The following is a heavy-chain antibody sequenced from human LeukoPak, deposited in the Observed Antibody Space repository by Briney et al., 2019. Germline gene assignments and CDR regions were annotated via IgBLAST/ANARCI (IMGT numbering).Heavy chain of an antibody. CDR1: GGSFSGYY. V-gene: IGHV4-34*01. CDR2: INHSGST. D-gene: IGHD6-13*01. CDR3: ARGPIAAAELDY. Sequence: SETLSLTCAVYGGSFSGYYWSWFRQPLGKRLEWIGEINHSGSTNYNPSLKSRVTISVDTSKNQFSLKLSSVTAADTAVYYCARGPIAAAELDYWGQGTLVTVSS. J-gene: IGHJ4*02.